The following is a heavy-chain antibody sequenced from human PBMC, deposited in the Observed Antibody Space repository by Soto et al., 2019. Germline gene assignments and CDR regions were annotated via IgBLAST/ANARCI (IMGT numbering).Heavy chain of an antibody. J-gene: IGHJ5*02. CDR3: AHTKDSSGFLTS. D-gene: IGHD3-22*01. CDR2: IHWNDDK. Sequence: AGLTLVNPTQTLTLTCSFSGFSLSVYGVRVVCFRQPPGETLEWLALIHWNDDKRYSPYLKSRLTITKDTSKNQVVLTLTNLDPLDTGTYFCAHTKDSSGFLTSWGQGILVTVAS. V-gene: IGHV2-5*01. CDR1: GFSLSVYGVR.